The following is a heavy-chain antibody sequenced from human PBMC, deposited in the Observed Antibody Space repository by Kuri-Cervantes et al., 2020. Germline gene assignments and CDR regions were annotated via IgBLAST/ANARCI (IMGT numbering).Heavy chain of an antibody. J-gene: IGHJ3*02. V-gene: IGHV3-48*04. D-gene: IGHD3-9*01. CDR2: ISSSSSTI. CDR3: ARVSKAYDILTRSNAFDI. CDR1: GFTFSSYS. Sequence: GGSLRLSCAASGFTFSSYSMNWVRQAPGKGLEWVSYISSSSSTIYYADSVKGRFTISRDNAKNSLYLQMNSLRAEDTAVYYCARVSKAYDILTRSNAFDIWGQGTMVTVSS.